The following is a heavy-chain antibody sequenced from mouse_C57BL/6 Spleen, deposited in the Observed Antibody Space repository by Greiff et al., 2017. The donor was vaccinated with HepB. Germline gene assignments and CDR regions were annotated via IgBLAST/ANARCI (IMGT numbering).Heavy chain of an antibody. CDR2: IDPSDSYT. J-gene: IGHJ3*01. D-gene: IGHD1-1*01. V-gene: IGHV1-50*01. CDR1: GYTFTSYW. CDR3: ANYYGSSLWFAY. Sequence: QVQLQQSGAELVKPGASVKLSCKASGYTFTSYWMQWVKQRPGQGLEWIGEIDPSDSYTNYNQKFKGKATLTVDTSSSTAYMQLSSLTSEDSAVYYCANYYGSSLWFAYWGQGTLVTVSA.